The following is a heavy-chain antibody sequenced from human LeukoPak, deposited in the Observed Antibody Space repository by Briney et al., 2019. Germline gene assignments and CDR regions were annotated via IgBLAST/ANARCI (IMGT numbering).Heavy chain of an antibody. Sequence: GGSLRLSCAASGFTFDDYGMSWVRQAPGKGLEWVSGINWNGGGTGYAGSVKGRFTISRDSAKNSLYLQMNTLRAEDTALYYCARGASYYYDSSGYYNWGQGTLVTVSS. CDR3: ARGASYYYDSSGYYN. J-gene: IGHJ4*02. D-gene: IGHD3-22*01. V-gene: IGHV3-20*04. CDR1: GFTFDDYG. CDR2: INWNGGGT.